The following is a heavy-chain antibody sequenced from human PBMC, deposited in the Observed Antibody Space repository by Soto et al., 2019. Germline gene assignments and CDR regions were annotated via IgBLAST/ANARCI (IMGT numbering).Heavy chain of an antibody. D-gene: IGHD6-19*01. CDR1: GYTFTGYY. CDR2: INPNSGGT. V-gene: IGHV1-2*04. J-gene: IGHJ5*02. Sequence: ASVKVSCKASGYTFTGYYMHWVRQAPGQGLEWMGWINPNSGGTNYAQKFQGWVTMTRDTSISTADMELSRLRSDDTAVYYCARGIAGAGGTWFDPWGQGTLVTVSS. CDR3: ARGIAGAGGTWFDP.